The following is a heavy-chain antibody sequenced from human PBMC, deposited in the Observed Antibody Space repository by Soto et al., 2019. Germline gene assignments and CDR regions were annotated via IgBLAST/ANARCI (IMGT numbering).Heavy chain of an antibody. Sequence: QVQLVQSGAEVKKPGASVKVSCKASGYTFTGYYMHWVRQAPGQGLEWMGWINPNSGGTKYPQKFQGRVTMTRDTSITTVYMSLTGLKSDDKAVYYCARDLAKGGGSAGFDYWGQGTLVAVSS. V-gene: IGHV1-2*02. J-gene: IGHJ4*02. CDR3: ARDLAKGGGSAGFDY. D-gene: IGHD2-15*01. CDR1: GYTFTGYY. CDR2: INPNSGGT.